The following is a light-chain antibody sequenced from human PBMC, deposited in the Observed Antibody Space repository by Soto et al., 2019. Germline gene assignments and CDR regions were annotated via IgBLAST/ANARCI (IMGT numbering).Light chain of an antibody. CDR2: KAS. J-gene: IGKJ1*01. CDR3: QHYNSYSEA. CDR1: QSISSW. V-gene: IGKV1-5*03. Sequence: DIQMTQSPSTLSASVGDRLTITCRASQSISSWLAWYQQKPGKAPKLLIYKASSLESGVPSRFSCSGSGTDFTLTINSLHPEDFATYYCQHYNSYSEAFGQGTKVDIK.